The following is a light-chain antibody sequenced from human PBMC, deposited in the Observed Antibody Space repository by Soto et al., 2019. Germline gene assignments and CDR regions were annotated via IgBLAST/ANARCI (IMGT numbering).Light chain of an antibody. CDR1: QSVASSS. V-gene: IGKV3-20*01. J-gene: IGKJ5*01. CDR2: GAS. CDR3: QQYGSSLT. Sequence: EIVWTQSPGTLSLSPGERATLSCRASQSVASSSIAWYKQRLGQAPRLLIYGASTRPTGIPDRFSGSGSGTDFTLTIRRLEPEDFAVDYCQQYGSSLTFGQGTRVEIK.